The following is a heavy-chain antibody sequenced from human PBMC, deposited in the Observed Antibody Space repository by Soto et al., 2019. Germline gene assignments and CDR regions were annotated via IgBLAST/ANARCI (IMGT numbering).Heavy chain of an antibody. D-gene: IGHD6-19*01. V-gene: IGHV6-1*01. Sequence: SQTLSLTCAISGDSVSSNTASWNWIRQSPSRGLEWLGRTYFRSKWYNDYAVSVKSRITINPDTSKNQFSLQLNSVTPEDTAMYYCARDMAVAGTFGMDVWGQGTTVTVPS. J-gene: IGHJ6*02. CDR1: GDSVSSNTAS. CDR3: ARDMAVAGTFGMDV. CDR2: TYFRSKWYN.